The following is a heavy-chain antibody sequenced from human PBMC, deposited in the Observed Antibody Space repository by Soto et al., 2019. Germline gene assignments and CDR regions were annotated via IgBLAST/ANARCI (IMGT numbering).Heavy chain of an antibody. J-gene: IGHJ4*02. CDR2: VYYSGST. V-gene: IGHV4-30-4*01. D-gene: IGHD2-2*01. CDR3: ARDGRYCSSTSCSDYFDY. Sequence: QVQLQESGPGLVKPSQTLSLTCTVSGGSISSGDYYWSWIRQPPGKGLEWIGYVYYSGSTYYKPSLKSRVTISVDTSKNQFSLKLSSVTAADTAVYYCARDGRYCSSTSCSDYFDYWGQGTLVTVSS. CDR1: GGSISSGDYY.